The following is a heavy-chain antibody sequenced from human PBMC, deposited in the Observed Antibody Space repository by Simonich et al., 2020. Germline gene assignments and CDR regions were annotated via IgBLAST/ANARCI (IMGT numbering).Heavy chain of an antibody. D-gene: IGHD1-26*01. CDR1: GYSISSGYY. J-gene: IGHJ4*02. V-gene: IGHV4-38-2*01. CDR3: ANNKGWD. Sequence: QVQLPESGPGLVKPSETLSLTCAVSGYSISSGYYWGWIRQPPGKGLEWIGSIYHSCGTSYNPSLKSRVTISVDTSKNQFSLKLSSVTAADTAVYYCANNKGWDWGQGTLVTVSS. CDR2: IYHSCGT.